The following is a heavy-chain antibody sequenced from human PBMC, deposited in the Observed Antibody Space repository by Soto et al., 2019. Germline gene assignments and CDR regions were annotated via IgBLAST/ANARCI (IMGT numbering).Heavy chain of an antibody. CDR3: ARLVYDTRLNYMYFDF. V-gene: IGHV4-4*02. CDR1: GVSISSGNW. J-gene: IGHJ4*02. CDR2: IFHDGTA. D-gene: IGHD2-8*01. Sequence: QVKLQESGPGLATPSGTLSLTCAVSGVSISSGNWWTWVRQTPQRGLEYIGEIFHDGTANYYPSSERRVAISVDTSKNQFSLKLTSVTAADTAIYFCARLVYDTRLNYMYFDFWGQGALVTVSS.